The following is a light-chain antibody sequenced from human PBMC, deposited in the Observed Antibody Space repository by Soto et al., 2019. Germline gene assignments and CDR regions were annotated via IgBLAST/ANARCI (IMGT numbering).Light chain of an antibody. J-gene: IGKJ5*01. V-gene: IGKV1-27*01. CDR1: QYIGVY. CDR3: QKFNTAPLT. Sequence: DIQMTQSPSSLSASVGDRVTITCRASQYIGVYLAWYQQKPGKVPKLLIYSASTLQSGVPSRFSGSGSGTDFTLTISSLQPEDVATYYCQKFNTAPLTFGQGTRLEIK. CDR2: SAS.